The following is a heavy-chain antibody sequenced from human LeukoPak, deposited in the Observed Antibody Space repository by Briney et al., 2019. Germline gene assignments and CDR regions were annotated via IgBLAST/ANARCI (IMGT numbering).Heavy chain of an antibody. J-gene: IGHJ2*01. D-gene: IGHD3-22*01. V-gene: IGHV3-23*01. CDR2: ISGSGVST. CDR3: ARDRRYYDSSGYYFHWYFDL. CDR1: GFTFSSYA. Sequence: GGSLRLSCAASGFTFSSYAMSWVRQAPGKGLEWVAAISGSGVSTYYADSVKGRFTISRDNSKNTLYLQMNSLRAEDTALYYCARDRRYYDSSGYYFHWYFDLWGRGTLVTVSS.